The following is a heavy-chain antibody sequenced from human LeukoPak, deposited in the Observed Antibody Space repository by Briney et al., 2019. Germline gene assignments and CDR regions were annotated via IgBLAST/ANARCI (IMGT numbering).Heavy chain of an antibody. J-gene: IGHJ4*02. CDR1: GFTFSRNS. CDR3: ARWRLDTRGQGLGY. Sequence: GGSLRLSCAASGFTFSRNSMHWVRQAPGKGLEWVSSISSTSTYIYYADSVKGRFTISRDNAKNSLYLQMNSLRAEDTAVYYCARWRLDTRGQGLGYWGQGTLVTVSA. CDR2: ISSTSTYI. D-gene: IGHD5-18*01. V-gene: IGHV3-21*01.